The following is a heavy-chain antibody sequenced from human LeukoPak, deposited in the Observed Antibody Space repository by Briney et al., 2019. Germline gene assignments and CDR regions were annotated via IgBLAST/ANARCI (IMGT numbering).Heavy chain of an antibody. V-gene: IGHV3-7*01. J-gene: IGHJ6*04. D-gene: IGHD2-8*02. CDR2: INKDATEK. CDR3: AIFAGVVPGNLLL. Sequence: GGSLRLSCAASEFTSSAYWMNWVRRPPGKGLEWVANINKDATEKEYVDSVKGRFSIFRDNAKNSLFLQMNSLRVEDTAVYYGAIFAGVVPGNLLLWGKGTTVIVSS. CDR1: EFTSSAYW.